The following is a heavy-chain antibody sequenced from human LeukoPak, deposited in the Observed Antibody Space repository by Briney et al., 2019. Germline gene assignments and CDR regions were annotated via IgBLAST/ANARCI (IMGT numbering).Heavy chain of an antibody. CDR2: IDNSGTGT. CDR1: GFTFSSKG. CDR3: AKDSPVMTR. J-gene: IGHJ4*02. Sequence: GGSLRLSCAASGFTFSSKGMSWVRQAPGKGLAWVSAIDNSGTGTYYADSVKGRFTISRDNPKNTLYLQMDSLRGEDTAIYYCAKDSPVMTRWGQGTLVTVSS. V-gene: IGHV3-23*01. D-gene: IGHD2-21*01.